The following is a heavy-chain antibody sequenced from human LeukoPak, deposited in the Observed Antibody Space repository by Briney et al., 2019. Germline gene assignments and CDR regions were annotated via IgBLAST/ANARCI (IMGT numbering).Heavy chain of an antibody. D-gene: IGHD2-2*01. V-gene: IGHV1-18*01. CDR3: ARFLAVVVPAAAYYYFDY. Sequence: QNLQGRVTMTTDTSTSTAYMELRSLRSDDTAVYYCARFLAVVVPAAAYYYFDYWGQGTLVTVSS. J-gene: IGHJ4*02.